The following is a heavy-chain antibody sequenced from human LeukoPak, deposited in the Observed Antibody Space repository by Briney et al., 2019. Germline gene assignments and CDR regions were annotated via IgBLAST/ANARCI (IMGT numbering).Heavy chain of an antibody. V-gene: IGHV3-33*01. Sequence: PGRSLRLSCAASGLTFSSSGMHWVRQAPGKGLEWVAVIWYDGSNKYYADSVKGRFTISRDNSKNTLYLQMNSLRAEDTAVYYCARDALSGSYSNYFDYWGQGTLVTVSS. D-gene: IGHD1-26*01. J-gene: IGHJ4*02. CDR1: GLTFSSSG. CDR3: ARDALSGSYSNYFDY. CDR2: IWYDGSNK.